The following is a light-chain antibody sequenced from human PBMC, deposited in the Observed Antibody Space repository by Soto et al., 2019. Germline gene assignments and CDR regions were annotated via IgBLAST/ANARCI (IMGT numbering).Light chain of an antibody. CDR1: QGISNY. CDR2: AAS. V-gene: IGKV1-27*01. CDR3: QKYNSATWT. Sequence: DIQMTQSPSSLSASVGDRVTITCRASQGISNYLAWYQQKPGKVPKLLIYAASTLQSGVPSRFSGSGSGTDFTLTISSLKNEDVATYDCQKYNSATWTFGQGTKVDIK. J-gene: IGKJ1*01.